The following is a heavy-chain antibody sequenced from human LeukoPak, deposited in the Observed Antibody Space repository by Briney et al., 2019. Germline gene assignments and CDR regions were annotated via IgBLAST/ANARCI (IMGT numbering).Heavy chain of an antibody. CDR3: ARDGYYDYVWGSYHSDY. CDR1: GFTVSSNY. V-gene: IGHV3-66*01. J-gene: IGHJ4*02. CDR2: IYSGGST. Sequence: PGGSLRLSCAASGFTVSSNYMSWVRQAPGKGLEWVSVIYSGGSTYYADSVKGRFTISRDNSKNTLYLQMNSLRAEDTAVYYCARDGYYDYVWGSYHSDYWGQGTLVTVSS. D-gene: IGHD3-16*02.